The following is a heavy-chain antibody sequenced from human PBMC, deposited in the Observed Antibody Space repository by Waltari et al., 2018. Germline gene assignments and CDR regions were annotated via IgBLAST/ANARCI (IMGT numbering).Heavy chain of an antibody. D-gene: IGHD3-9*01. Sequence: EVQLLESGGGLVQPGGSLRLSCAASGFTFSSYAMSWVRQAPGKGLEWVSAISGSGGSTSDADSGKGRFTIARDNSKNTLYRQMNLLRAEDTALYYCAKVSTNRLVNPDYWGQGTLVTVSS. CDR2: ISGSGGST. CDR1: GFTFSSYA. CDR3: AKVSTNRLVNPDY. J-gene: IGHJ4*02. V-gene: IGHV3-23*01.